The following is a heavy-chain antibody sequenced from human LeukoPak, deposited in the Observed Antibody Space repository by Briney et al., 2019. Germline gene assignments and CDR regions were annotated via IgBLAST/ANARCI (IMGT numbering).Heavy chain of an antibody. CDR1: GGSISSNKYY. CDR3: ATPYSGGYQGLDI. D-gene: IGHD1-26*01. CDR2: IYYSGST. J-gene: IGHJ3*02. V-gene: IGHV4-39*01. Sequence: NPSETLSLTCTVSGGSISSNKYYWGWIRQPPGKGLEWIGSIYYSGSTYYNPTLKSRVTIFVDTSKNQFSLKLSSVTAADTAVYYCATPYSGGYQGLDIWGQGTMVTVYS.